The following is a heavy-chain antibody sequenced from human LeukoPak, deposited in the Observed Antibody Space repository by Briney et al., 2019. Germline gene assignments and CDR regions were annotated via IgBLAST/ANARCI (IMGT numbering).Heavy chain of an antibody. J-gene: IGHJ4*02. Sequence: ASETLSLTCTVSGGSISSSSYYWGWIRQPPGKRLEWIGSIYYSGSTYYNPSLKSRVTISVDTSKNQFSLKLSSVTAADTAVYYCATYPKPPAAAGTVVDYWGQGTLVTVSS. V-gene: IGHV4-39*01. CDR2: IYYSGST. CDR1: GGSISSSSYY. D-gene: IGHD6-13*01. CDR3: ATYPKPPAAAGTVVDY.